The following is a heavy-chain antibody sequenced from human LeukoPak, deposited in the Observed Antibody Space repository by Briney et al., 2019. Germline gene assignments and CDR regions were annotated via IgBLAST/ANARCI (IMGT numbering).Heavy chain of an antibody. V-gene: IGHV1-8*01. Sequence: ASVKVSCKASGYTFTSYDINWVRQAPGQGLERMGWMNPNSGNTGYAQKFQGRVTMTRNTSISTAYMELSSLRSEDTAVYYCARVGYSSSWYRGGVDYWGLGTLVTVSS. CDR1: GYTFTSYD. D-gene: IGHD6-13*01. CDR3: ARVGYSSSWYRGGVDY. J-gene: IGHJ4*02. CDR2: MNPNSGNT.